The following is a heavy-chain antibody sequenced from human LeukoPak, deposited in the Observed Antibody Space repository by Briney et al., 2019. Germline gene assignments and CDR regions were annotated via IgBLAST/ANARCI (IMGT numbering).Heavy chain of an antibody. V-gene: IGHV4-59*01. J-gene: IGHJ4*02. CDR3: ARGITIFGVVIRPFDY. D-gene: IGHD3-3*01. CDR1: GGSISSYY. Sequence: SETLSLTFTVSGGSISSYYWSWIRQPPGKGLEWIGYIYYSGSTNYNPSLKSRVTISVDTSKNQFSLKLSSVTAADTAVYYCARGITIFGVVIRPFDYWGQGTLVTVSS. CDR2: IYYSGST.